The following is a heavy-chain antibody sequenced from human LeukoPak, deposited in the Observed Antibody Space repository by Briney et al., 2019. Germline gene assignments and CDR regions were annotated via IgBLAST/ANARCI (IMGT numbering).Heavy chain of an antibody. J-gene: IGHJ4*02. CDR2: ISYDGSNK. V-gene: IGHV3-30*18. CDR3: AKDKEHYDILTGPHDY. D-gene: IGHD3-9*01. Sequence: GGSLRLSCAASGFTFSSYGMHWVRQAPGKGLEWVAVISYDGSNKYYADSVKGRFTISRDNSKNTLYLQMNSLRAEDTAVYYCAKDKEHYDILTGPHDYWGQGTLVTVSS. CDR1: GFTFSSYG.